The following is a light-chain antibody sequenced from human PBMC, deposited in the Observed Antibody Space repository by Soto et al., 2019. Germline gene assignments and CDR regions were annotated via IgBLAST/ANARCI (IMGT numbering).Light chain of an antibody. CDR1: QSVDSTF. CDR3: QQYMSSAT. V-gene: IGKV3-20*01. CDR2: VAS. J-gene: IGKJ1*01. Sequence: EVVLTQSPGSLSLSPGQRATLSCRASQSVDSTFFAWYQKKPGQAPRLLIYVASKRATGIPHRFSGSGSGTDFTLIISRLEPEDFAVYYCQQYMSSATFGQGTKVEIK.